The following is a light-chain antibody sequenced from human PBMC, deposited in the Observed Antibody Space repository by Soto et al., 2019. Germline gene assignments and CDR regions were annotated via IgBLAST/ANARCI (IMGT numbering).Light chain of an antibody. V-gene: IGKV1-12*01. Sequence: DIQLTQSPSFLSASVGDRVTITCRASQNISSWLAWYQQKPGKAPKLLIYEASSLESGVPSRFRGSGYETDFTLTISSLQPEDFATYYCQQANSYPRTFGQGTKVDIK. CDR1: QNISSW. J-gene: IGKJ1*01. CDR3: QQANSYPRT. CDR2: EAS.